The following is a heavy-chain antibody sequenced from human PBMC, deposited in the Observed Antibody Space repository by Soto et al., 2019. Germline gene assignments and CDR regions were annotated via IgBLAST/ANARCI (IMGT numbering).Heavy chain of an antibody. V-gene: IGHV1-18*01. D-gene: IGHD3-22*01. Sequence: QVQLVQSGAEVKKPGASVKVSCKASGYTFTSYGISWVRQAPGQGLEWMGWVSAYNGNTNYAQKLQGRVTMTTDTSSRTAYMELRCLRSDDTAVYYCARDEYYYDSSGYYSPVGYWGQGTLVTVSS. CDR3: ARDEYYYDSSGYYSPVGY. CDR1: GYTFTSYG. CDR2: VSAYNGNT. J-gene: IGHJ4*02.